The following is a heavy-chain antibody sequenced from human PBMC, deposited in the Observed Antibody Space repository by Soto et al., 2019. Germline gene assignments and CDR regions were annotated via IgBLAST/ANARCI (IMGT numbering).Heavy chain of an antibody. CDR2: INHSGST. CDR1: GGSFGGYY. D-gene: IGHD3-22*01. V-gene: IGHV4-34*01. Sequence: PSETLSLTCAVYGGSFGGYYWSWIRQPPGKGLEWIGEINHSGSTNYNPSLKSRVTISVDTSKNQFSLKLISVTAADTAVYYCARDIPHYYDSSGYYYAEYFQHWGQGTLVTVSS. CDR3: ARDIPHYYDSSGYYYAEYFQH. J-gene: IGHJ1*01.